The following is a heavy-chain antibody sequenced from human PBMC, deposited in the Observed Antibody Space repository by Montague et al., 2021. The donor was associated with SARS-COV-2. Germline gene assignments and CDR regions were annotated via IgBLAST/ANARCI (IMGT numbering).Heavy chain of an antibody. J-gene: IGHJ4*02. CDR2: IYYSGST. Sequence: SETLSLTCTVSGGSISSYYWSWIRQPPGKGLEWIGYIYYSGSTNYNPSLKSRVTISVDTSKNQFSLKLSSVTAADTAVYYCARHALGYFDWLNDWYFDYWGRGTLVTVSS. V-gene: IGHV4-59*08. D-gene: IGHD3-9*01. CDR3: ARHALGYFDWLNDWYFDY. CDR1: GGSISSYY.